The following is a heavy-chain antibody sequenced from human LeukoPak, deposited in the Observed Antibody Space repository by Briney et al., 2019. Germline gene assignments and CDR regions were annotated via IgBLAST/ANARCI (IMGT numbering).Heavy chain of an antibody. V-gene: IGHV3-23*01. CDR2: ISGSGGST. CDR1: GFTFSSYA. J-gene: IGHJ5*02. Sequence: PGGSLRLSCAASGFTFSSYAMSWVRQAPGKGLEWVSFISGSGGSTYYADSVRGRFTISRDNSKNTLFLQMNSLRAEDTAVYYCAKGYYDSSGFSAARLNWFDPWGQGTLVTVSS. D-gene: IGHD3-22*01. CDR3: AKGYYDSSGFSAARLNWFDP.